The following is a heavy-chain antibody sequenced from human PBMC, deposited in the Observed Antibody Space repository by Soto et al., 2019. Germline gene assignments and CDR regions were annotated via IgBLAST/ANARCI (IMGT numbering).Heavy chain of an antibody. CDR2: ISSTGDAV. Sequence: ESGGGLVKPGGSLRLSCFTSGFTFKDYYMGWIRQAPGKGLEWLSYISSTGDAVYDAGSVKGRFTTSRDNTKKSLILQMDSLAVEDSAVYYCARGSRQRFLEWLLFDYWGQGALVSVSS. CDR3: ARGSRQRFLEWLLFDY. J-gene: IGHJ4*02. D-gene: IGHD3-3*01. V-gene: IGHV3-11*01. CDR1: GFTFKDYY.